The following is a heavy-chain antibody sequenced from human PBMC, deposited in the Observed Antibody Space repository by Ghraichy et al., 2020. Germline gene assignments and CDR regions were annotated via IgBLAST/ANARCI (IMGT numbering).Heavy chain of an antibody. CDR2: MNAGDGNT. CDR3: AARTGSMWPHHYDS. V-gene: IGHV1-3*01. CDR1: GYTFSGDA. D-gene: IGHD2-8*02. Sequence: ASVKVSCKASGYTFSGDAFHWVRQAPGQRLEWMGWMNAGDGNTKYSSKFQGRITLTRDTSASTVYMELSSLRSKDTAVYYCAARTGSMWPHHYDSWGQGTLVTVSS. J-gene: IGHJ4*02.